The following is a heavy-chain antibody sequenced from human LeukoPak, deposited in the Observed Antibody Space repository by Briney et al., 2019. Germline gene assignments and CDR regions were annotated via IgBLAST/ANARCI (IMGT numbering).Heavy chain of an antibody. J-gene: IGHJ3*02. V-gene: IGHV4-4*07. CDR3: ARVILERSSIYYDSSGYYGNAFDI. D-gene: IGHD3-22*01. CDR2: IYSFGST. CDR1: GGSISSYY. Sequence: PSETLSLTCTVSGGSISSYYWSWIRQPVGKGLEWIGRIYSFGSTDYNPSLKSRVTMSVDTSKNLFSLKLSSVTAADTAVYYCARVILERSSIYYDSSGYYGNAFDIWGQGTMVTVSS.